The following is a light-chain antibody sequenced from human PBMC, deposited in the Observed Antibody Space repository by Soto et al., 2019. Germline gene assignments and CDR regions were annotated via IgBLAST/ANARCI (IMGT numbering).Light chain of an antibody. CDR2: DAS. V-gene: IGKV3-11*01. CDR1: QSVSSY. Sequence: EIVLTQSPATLCLSPGERATLSCRASQSVSSYFAWYQQKPGQAPRLLIYDASNRATGIPARFSGSGSGTDFTLTISSLEPDDFAVYYCQQRGNWPVTFGQGTRVDIK. CDR3: QQRGNWPVT. J-gene: IGKJ1*01.